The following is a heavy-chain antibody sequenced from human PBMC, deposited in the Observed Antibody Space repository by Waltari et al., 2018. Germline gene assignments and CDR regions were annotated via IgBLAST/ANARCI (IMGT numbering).Heavy chain of an antibody. CDR3: ARDQLYDGAGPFDP. CDR2: IYYSGST. CDR1: CGPISSTSYY. J-gene: IGHJ5*02. D-gene: IGHD3-16*02. V-gene: IGHV4-39*07. Sequence: QLQLQESGPGLVKPSYTLSLTCTVSCGPISSTSYYWGWIRQPPGKGLEWIGSIYYSGSTYYNPSLKSRVTISVDTSKNQFSLKLSSVTAADTAVYYCARDQLYDGAGPFDPWGQGTLVTVSS.